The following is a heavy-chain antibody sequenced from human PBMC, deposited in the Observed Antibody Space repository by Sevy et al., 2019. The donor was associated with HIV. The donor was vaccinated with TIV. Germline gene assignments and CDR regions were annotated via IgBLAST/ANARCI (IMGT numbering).Heavy chain of an antibody. Sequence: SETLSLTCAVSGGSINSGGYSWSWIRQPPGKGLEWIGYIFQSGATYYIPSLQSRVSISVDMSQNQFSLNLRSVTAADTAVYYCARGRVGGSSSWYGAFDVWGQGTMVTVSS. CDR2: IFQSGAT. J-gene: IGHJ3*01. CDR1: GGSINSGGYS. V-gene: IGHV4-30-2*01. D-gene: IGHD6-13*01. CDR3: ARGRVGGSSSWYGAFDV.